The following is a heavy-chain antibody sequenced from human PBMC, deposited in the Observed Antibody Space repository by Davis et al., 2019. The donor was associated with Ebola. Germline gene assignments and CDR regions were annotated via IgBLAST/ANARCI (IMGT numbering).Heavy chain of an antibody. CDR2: ISWKSGNI. J-gene: IGHJ4*02. D-gene: IGHD1-26*01. CDR3: AKDLQSGSYNGRFDY. Sequence: SLKISCAASGFSLDDYAMHWVRQAPGKGLEWVSGISWKSGNIDYADSVKGRFTISRDNSKNTLYLQMNSLRAEDTAVYYCAKDLQSGSYNGRFDYWGQGTLVTVSS. V-gene: IGHV3-9*01. CDR1: GFSLDDYA.